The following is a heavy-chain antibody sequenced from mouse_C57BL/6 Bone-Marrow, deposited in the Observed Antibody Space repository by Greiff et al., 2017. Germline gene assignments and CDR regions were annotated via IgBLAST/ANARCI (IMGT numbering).Heavy chain of an antibody. V-gene: IGHV1-54*01. CDR3: ARSPIYYYGSSYVPRAMDY. J-gene: IGHJ4*01. D-gene: IGHD1-1*01. CDR1: GYAFTNYL. Sequence: QVQLQQSGAELVRPGTSVKVSCKASGYAFTNYLIEWVKQRPGQGLEWIGVINPGSGGTNYNEKFKGKATLTADKSSSTAYMQLSSLTSEDSAVYFCARSPIYYYGSSYVPRAMDYWGQGTSVTVSS. CDR2: INPGSGGT.